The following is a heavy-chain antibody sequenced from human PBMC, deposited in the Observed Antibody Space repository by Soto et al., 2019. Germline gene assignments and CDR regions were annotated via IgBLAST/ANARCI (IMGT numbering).Heavy chain of an antibody. V-gene: IGHV4-59*01. Sequence: QVQLQESGPGLVKTSETLSLTCTVSNGSISSYYWGWIRQVPGRGLECIGYIFYLGTTYYNPSLKRRVTISLDTPKNQFSLRLNSVTPADTAVYYCVRHQRPIARGGFDTWGQGTLVTVSS. CDR1: NGSISSYY. CDR3: VRHQRPIARGGFDT. D-gene: IGHD2-21*01. J-gene: IGHJ5*02. CDR2: IFYLGTT.